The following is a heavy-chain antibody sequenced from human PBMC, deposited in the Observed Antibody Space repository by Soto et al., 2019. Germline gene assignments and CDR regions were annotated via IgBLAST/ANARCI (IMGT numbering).Heavy chain of an antibody. Sequence: QVQLVESGGGVVQSGRSLRLSCAASGFTFSTSGMHWIRQAPGKGLEWVAMISHDGGATYYVDSVKGRFTISRDTDKNTLHLPMDSLRPEETATYYCAKDWGSSGWYNWFDPWGQGTLVTVSS. D-gene: IGHD6-13*01. CDR1: GFTFSTSG. CDR3: AKDWGSSGWYNWFDP. J-gene: IGHJ5*02. CDR2: ISHDGGAT. V-gene: IGHV3-30*18.